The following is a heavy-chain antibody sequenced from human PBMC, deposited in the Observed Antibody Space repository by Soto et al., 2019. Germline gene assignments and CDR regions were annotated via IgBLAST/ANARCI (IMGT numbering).Heavy chain of an antibody. Sequence: PGGSLRLSCAASGFTFSSYAMHWVRQAPGKGLEYVSAISSNGGSTYYANSVKGRFTISRDNSKNALYLQMGSLRAEDTAVYYCASLRGWSIYYYYGMDVWGQGTTVTVSS. CDR1: GFTFSSYA. CDR3: ASLRGWSIYYYYGMDV. D-gene: IGHD3-3*01. V-gene: IGHV3-64*01. J-gene: IGHJ6*02. CDR2: ISSNGGST.